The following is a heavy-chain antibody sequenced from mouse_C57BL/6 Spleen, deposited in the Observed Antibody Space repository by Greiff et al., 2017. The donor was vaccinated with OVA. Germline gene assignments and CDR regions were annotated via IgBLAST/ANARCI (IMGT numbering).Heavy chain of an antibody. CDR1: GFSLTSYG. V-gene: IGHV2-5*01. CDR2: IWRGGST. D-gene: IGHD3-1*01. J-gene: IGHJ4*01. Sequence: VKVVESGPGLVQPSQSLSITCTVSGFSLTSYGVHWVRQSPGKGLAWLGVIWRGGSTDSNAAFMSRLSITKDNSKSQVFFKMNRLQADDTAIYYCAKRANPYAMDYWGQGTSVTVSS. CDR3: AKRANPYAMDY.